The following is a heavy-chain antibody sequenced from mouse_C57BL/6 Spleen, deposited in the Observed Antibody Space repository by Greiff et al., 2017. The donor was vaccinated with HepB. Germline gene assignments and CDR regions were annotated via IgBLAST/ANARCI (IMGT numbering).Heavy chain of an antibody. V-gene: IGHV1-82*01. CDR3: SSQLILDY. CDR2: IYPGDGDT. J-gene: IGHJ2*01. D-gene: IGHD3-1*01. CDR1: GYAFSSSW. Sequence: VQLQESGPELVKPGASVKISCKASGYAFSSSWMNWVKQRPGKGLEWIGRIYPGDGDTNYNGKFKGKATLTADKSSSTAYMQLSSLTSEDSAVYFCSSQLILDYWGQGTTLTVSS.